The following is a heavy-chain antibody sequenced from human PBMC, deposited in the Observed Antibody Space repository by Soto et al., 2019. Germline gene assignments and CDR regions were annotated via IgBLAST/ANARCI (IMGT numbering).Heavy chain of an antibody. CDR3: VRGSNGWYGIDY. V-gene: IGHV3-74*01. CDR2: ISGDGSSS. Sequence: EVQLMESGGGLLQPGGSLGLSCTASGFTFSNYWMYWVRQGPGKGLVWVSRISGDGSSSNYEDSVKGRFTISRDTAKNTLYLQMNSLRAEDTAVYYCVRGSNGWYGIDYWGQGILVTV. CDR1: GFTFSNYW. J-gene: IGHJ4*02. D-gene: IGHD6-19*01.